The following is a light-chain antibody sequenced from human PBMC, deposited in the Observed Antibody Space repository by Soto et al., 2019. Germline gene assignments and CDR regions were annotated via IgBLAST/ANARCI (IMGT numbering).Light chain of an antibody. CDR2: AS. CDR3: QHYGTSAL. Sequence: EIVLTQSPGTLSLSPGERATLSCRASQSVSDSYLAWYQQKPVQAPRLLIYASSRATGIPDRFSGSGSGTNFTLSISSLEPEDFAVYFCQHYGTSALFGPGTRVDIK. CDR1: QSVSDSY. J-gene: IGKJ3*01. V-gene: IGKV3-20*01.